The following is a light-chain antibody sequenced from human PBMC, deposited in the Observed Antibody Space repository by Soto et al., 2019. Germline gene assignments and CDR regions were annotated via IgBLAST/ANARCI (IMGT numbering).Light chain of an antibody. Sequence: QSALTQPASVSGSPGQSITISSSGTSSDVGAHDFVSWYQHHPDKAPKVIIFEVAKRPSGVSNRFSGSKTGNTASLTISGLQAEDEADYYCNSYTVSRTVIFGGGTKLTVL. CDR3: NSYTVSRTVI. CDR1: SSDVGAHDF. J-gene: IGLJ2*01. V-gene: IGLV2-14*01. CDR2: EVA.